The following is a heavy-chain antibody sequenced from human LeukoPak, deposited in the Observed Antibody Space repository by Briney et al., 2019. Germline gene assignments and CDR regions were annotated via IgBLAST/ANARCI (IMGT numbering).Heavy chain of an antibody. CDR1: GFTFGGYW. CDR2: MKYDGSEK. D-gene: IGHD6-13*01. Sequence: GGSLGFSCEAPGFTFGGYWMSWFRQVQGKGLGWVANMKYDGSEKYYVDSVKGRFTISRDNAKNSLYLQMNSLRAEDTAVYYCARDIEAAGLFLDYWGQGTLVTVSS. CDR3: ARDIEAAGLFLDY. V-gene: IGHV3-7*01. J-gene: IGHJ4*02.